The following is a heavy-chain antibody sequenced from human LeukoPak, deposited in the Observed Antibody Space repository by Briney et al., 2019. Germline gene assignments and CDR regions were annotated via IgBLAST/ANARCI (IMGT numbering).Heavy chain of an antibody. J-gene: IGHJ4*02. CDR1: GVSISGSNSY. Sequence: PSETLSLTCTVSGVSISGSNSYWGWIRQPPGKGLEWIGSIYYSGNTYYNASLKSQVSVSIDTSKNQFSLRLTSVTAADTAVYYCARQTGSGLFILPGGQGTLVTVSS. CDR2: IYYSGNT. V-gene: IGHV4-39*01. D-gene: IGHD3/OR15-3a*01. CDR3: ARQTGSGLFILP.